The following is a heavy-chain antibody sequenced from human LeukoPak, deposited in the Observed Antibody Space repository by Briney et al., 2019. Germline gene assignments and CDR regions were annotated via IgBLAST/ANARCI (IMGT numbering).Heavy chain of an antibody. V-gene: IGHV3-23*01. CDR1: GFTFSSYA. CDR3: AKDSTGVAATDY. D-gene: IGHD6-19*01. J-gene: IGHJ4*02. Sequence: GGSLRLSCAASGFTFSSYAMHWVRQAPGQGLEWVSAISASGGNTYYADSVKGRFTISRDNSKYTLYLQINSLRAEDTAVYYCAKDSTGVAATDYWGQGTLVTVSS. CDR2: ISASGGNT.